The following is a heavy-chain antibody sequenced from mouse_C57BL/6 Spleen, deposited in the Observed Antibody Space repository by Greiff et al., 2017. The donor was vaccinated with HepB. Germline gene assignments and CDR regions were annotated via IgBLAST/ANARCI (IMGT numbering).Heavy chain of an antibody. V-gene: IGHV5-6*01. CDR3: ARQMVTTLYYYAMDY. CDR2: ISSGGSYT. J-gene: IGHJ4*01. D-gene: IGHD2-3*01. Sequence: EVQRVESGGDLVKPGGSLKLSCAASGFTFSSYGMSWVRQTPDKRLEWVATISSGGSYTYYPDSVKGRFTISRDNAKNTLYLQMSSLKSEDTAMYYCARQMVTTLYYYAMDYWGQGTSVTVSS. CDR1: GFTFSSYG.